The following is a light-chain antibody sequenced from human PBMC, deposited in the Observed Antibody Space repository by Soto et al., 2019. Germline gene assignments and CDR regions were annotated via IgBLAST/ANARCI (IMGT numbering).Light chain of an antibody. CDR3: SSYTSSGTPRYV. Sequence: QSALTQPASVSGSPGQSITISCTGTSSDVGGYNYVSWYQQHPGKAPKLMIYDVSNRPSGVSNRFSGSKSGNTASLTISGLQADDEADYYCSSYTSSGTPRYVFGTGTKVTVL. V-gene: IGLV2-14*01. J-gene: IGLJ1*01. CDR1: SSDVGGYNY. CDR2: DVS.